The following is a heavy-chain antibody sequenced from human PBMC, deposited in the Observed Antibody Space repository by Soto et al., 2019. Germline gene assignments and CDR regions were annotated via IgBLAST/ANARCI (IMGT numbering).Heavy chain of an antibody. V-gene: IGHV1-2*04. CDR3: ARHCSGGSCYREGAFDI. J-gene: IGHJ3*02. D-gene: IGHD2-15*01. CDR2: INPNSGGT. Sequence: GASVKVSCKASGYTFTGYYMHWVRQAPGQGLEWMGWINPNSGGTNYAQKFQGWITMTRDTSISTAYMELSRLRSDDTAVYYCARHCSGGSCYREGAFDIWGQGTMVTVSS. CDR1: GYTFTGYY.